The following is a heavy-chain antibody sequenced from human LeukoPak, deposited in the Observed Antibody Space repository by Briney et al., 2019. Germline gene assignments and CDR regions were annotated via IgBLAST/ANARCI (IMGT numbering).Heavy chain of an antibody. V-gene: IGHV3-48*03. Sequence: GGSLRLSCAAAGFTFSSYEMNWVRQAPGKGLEWVSYISSSGSTIYYADSVKGRFTISRDNAKNSLYLQMNSLRAEDPAVYYCARGVATAANWFDPWGQGTLVTVSS. D-gene: IGHD6-13*01. J-gene: IGHJ5*02. CDR3: ARGVATAANWFDP. CDR2: ISSSGSTI. CDR1: GFTFSSYE.